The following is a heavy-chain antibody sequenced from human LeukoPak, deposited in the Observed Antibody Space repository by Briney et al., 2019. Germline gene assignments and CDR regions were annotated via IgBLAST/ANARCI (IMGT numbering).Heavy chain of an antibody. CDR2: ISSSGSTI. Sequence: PGGSLRLSCAASGFTFSDYYMSWIRQAPGKGLEWVSYISSSGSTIYYADSVKGRFTISRDNAKNSLYLQMNSQRAEDTAVYYCAREAVARSPRFDPWGQGTLVTVSS. CDR1: GFTFSDYY. V-gene: IGHV3-11*01. J-gene: IGHJ5*02. D-gene: IGHD6-19*01. CDR3: AREAVARSPRFDP.